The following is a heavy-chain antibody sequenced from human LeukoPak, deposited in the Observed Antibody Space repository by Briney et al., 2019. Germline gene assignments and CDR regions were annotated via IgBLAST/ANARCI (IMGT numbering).Heavy chain of an antibody. D-gene: IGHD6-19*01. J-gene: IGHJ4*02. CDR3: ATPGGGIAVAGLDY. CDR2: ISSSSSYI. Sequence: GGSLRLSWAASGFTFSSYSMNWVRQAPGKGLEWVSSISSSSSYIYYADSVKGRFTISRDNAKNSLYLQMNSLRAEDTAVYYCATPGGGIAVAGLDYWGQGTLVTVSS. V-gene: IGHV3-21*01. CDR1: GFTFSSYS.